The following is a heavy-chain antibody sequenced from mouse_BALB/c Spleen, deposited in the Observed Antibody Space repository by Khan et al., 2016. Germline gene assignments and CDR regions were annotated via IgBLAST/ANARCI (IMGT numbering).Heavy chain of an antibody. CDR3: ARSFITTATGLYFDV. V-gene: IGHV9-3-1*01. Sequence: QIQLVQSGPELKKPGETVKISCKASGYTFTNYGMNWVKQAPGKGLKWMGWINTYTGEPTYADDFKGRFAFSLETYASNAYLQIHNLKHEDTATYFCARSFITTATGLYFDVWSAGTEVTVSS. D-gene: IGHD1-2*01. J-gene: IGHJ1*01. CDR2: INTYTGEP. CDR1: GYTFTNYG.